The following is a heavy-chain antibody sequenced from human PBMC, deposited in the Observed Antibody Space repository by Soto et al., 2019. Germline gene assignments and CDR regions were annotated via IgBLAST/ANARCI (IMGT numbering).Heavy chain of an antibody. CDR3: ASTRLHDY. CDR1: GFNFSVYW. J-gene: IGHJ4*02. V-gene: IGHV3-7*01. Sequence: EVQLVESGGGLVQPGESLRLSCAVSGFNFSVYWMSWVRQAPGKGLEWVANIKEDGSKKYYVDSVKGRFTISRDNAKKSLSLQMNGLRAEDTAVYYCASTRLHDYWGQGTLVTVSS. CDR2: IKEDGSKK. D-gene: IGHD4-4*01.